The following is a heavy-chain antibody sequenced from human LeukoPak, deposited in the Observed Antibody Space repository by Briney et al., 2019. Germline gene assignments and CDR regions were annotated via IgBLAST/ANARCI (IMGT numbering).Heavy chain of an antibody. V-gene: IGHV1-69*13. CDR1: GGTFSSYA. Sequence: SVKVSCKASGGTFSSYAISWVRQAPGQGLEWMGGIILIFGTANYAQKFQGRVTITADESTSTAYMELSSLRSEDTAVYYCARTYDFWSGYYGGWFDPWGQGTLVTVSS. J-gene: IGHJ5*02. D-gene: IGHD3-3*01. CDR3: ARTYDFWSGYYGGWFDP. CDR2: IILIFGTA.